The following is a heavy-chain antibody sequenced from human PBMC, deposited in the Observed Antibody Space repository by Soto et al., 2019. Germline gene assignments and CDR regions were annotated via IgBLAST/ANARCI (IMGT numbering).Heavy chain of an antibody. CDR1: GGSISSGGYS. J-gene: IGHJ6*02. CDR2: IYHSGST. D-gene: IGHD3-10*01. V-gene: IGHV4-30-2*01. Sequence: QLQLQESGSGLVKPSQTLSLTCAVSGGSISSGGYSWSWIRQPSGKGLEWLGNIYHSGSTYYNPSLRSRVTIAVDRPKNQVSLKLSSVTAADTAEYYYARPMVRESVDVWGQGTTVTVSS. CDR3: ARPMVRESVDV.